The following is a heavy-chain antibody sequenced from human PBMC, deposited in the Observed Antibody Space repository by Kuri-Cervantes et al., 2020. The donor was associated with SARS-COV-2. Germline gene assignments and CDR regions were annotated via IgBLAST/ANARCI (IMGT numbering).Heavy chain of an antibody. Sequence: GESLKISCAASGFTFSKHNMNWVPQAPGQGLEWGSSISGSSSYILYADAVKGRFTISRDNAKKSLYLQMNGLRAEARAVYSGVRGGWGLPFDYWGQGTLVTVSS. J-gene: IGHJ4*02. CDR1: GFTFSKHN. D-gene: IGHD2-15*01. CDR3: VRGGWGLPFDY. CDR2: ISGSSSYI. V-gene: IGHV3-21*03.